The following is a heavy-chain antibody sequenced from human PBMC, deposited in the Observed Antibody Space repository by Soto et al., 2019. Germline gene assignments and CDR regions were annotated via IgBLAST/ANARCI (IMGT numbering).Heavy chain of an antibody. CDR2: IYHSGST. D-gene: IGHD3-10*01. V-gene: IGHV4-4*02. CDR3: ARDNYYGSGSYGPHPHYFDY. Sequence: SETLSLTCAVSGGSISSSNWWSWVRQPPGKGLDWIGEIYHSGSTNYNPSLKSRVTISVDKSKNQFSLKLSSVTAAVTAVYYCARDNYYGSGSYGPHPHYFDYWGQGTLVTVSS. CDR1: GGSISSSNW. J-gene: IGHJ4*02.